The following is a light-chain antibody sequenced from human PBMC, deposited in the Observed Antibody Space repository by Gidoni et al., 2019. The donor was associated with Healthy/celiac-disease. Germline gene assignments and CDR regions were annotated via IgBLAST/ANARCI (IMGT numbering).Light chain of an antibody. CDR1: QSISSY. V-gene: IGKV1-39*01. J-gene: IGKJ2*04. Sequence: DLHMPQSPSSLSAAVGDRVTITCRASQSISSYLNWYQQKPGNAPKLLIYAASSLQSGVPSRLSGSGSGTDYTLTISSLQPEDFATYYCQQSYSTPCSFXQXTKLEIK. CDR3: QQSYSTPCS. CDR2: AAS.